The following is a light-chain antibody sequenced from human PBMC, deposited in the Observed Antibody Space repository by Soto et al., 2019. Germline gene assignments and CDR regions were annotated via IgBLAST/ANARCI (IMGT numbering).Light chain of an antibody. CDR2: DVS. Sequence: DIQMTQSPSTLSAYVGDRVTITCRASQSFSRWLAWYQQKPGKPPKLLIYDVSRLESGVPSRFSGSDSGTEFTLTISRLQPEDVATYYCQQYNTLWAFGQGTKVDI. CDR1: QSFSRW. CDR3: QQYNTLWA. J-gene: IGKJ1*01. V-gene: IGKV1-5*01.